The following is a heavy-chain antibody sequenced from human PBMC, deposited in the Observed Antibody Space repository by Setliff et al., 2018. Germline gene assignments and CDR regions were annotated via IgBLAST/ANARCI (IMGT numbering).Heavy chain of an antibody. D-gene: IGHD3-22*01. V-gene: IGHV7-4-1*02. CDR1: GGTFTTYT. Sequence: ASVKVSCKASGGTFTTYTISWVRQAPGQGLEWMGWINTNTGNPTYAQGFTGRFVFSLDTSVSTAYLQISSLKAEDTAVYYCARGRGGHYDSSGYYYVFDYWGQGTLVTVSS. CDR3: ARGRGGHYDSSGYYYVFDY. CDR2: INTNTGNP. J-gene: IGHJ4*02.